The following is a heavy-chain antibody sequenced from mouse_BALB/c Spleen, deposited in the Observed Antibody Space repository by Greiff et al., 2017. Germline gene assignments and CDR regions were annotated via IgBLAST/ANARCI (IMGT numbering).Heavy chain of an antibody. D-gene: IGHD1-1*01. CDR2: INSNGGST. Sequence: EVQVVESGGGLVQPGGSLKLSCAASGFTFSSYGMSWVRQTPDKRLELVATINSNGGSTYYPDSVKGRFTISRDNAKNTLYLQMSSLKSEDTAMYYCARGTTVVATGAMDYWGQGTSVTVSS. J-gene: IGHJ4*01. V-gene: IGHV5-6-3*01. CDR1: GFTFSSYG. CDR3: ARGTTVVATGAMDY.